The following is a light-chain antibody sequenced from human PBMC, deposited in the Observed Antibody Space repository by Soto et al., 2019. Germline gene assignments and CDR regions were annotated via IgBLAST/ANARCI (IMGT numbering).Light chain of an antibody. CDR3: QQYNNWPRT. Sequence: EIVMTQSPATLSVSPGERATLTCRASQSVSGNLAWYQQKPGQAPRLLIYGASTRATGIPARFSGSGSGTQFTLTISSLQSEDFAVYYCQQYNNWPRTFGQGTKVEIK. CDR2: GAS. CDR1: QSVSGN. V-gene: IGKV3-15*01. J-gene: IGKJ1*01.